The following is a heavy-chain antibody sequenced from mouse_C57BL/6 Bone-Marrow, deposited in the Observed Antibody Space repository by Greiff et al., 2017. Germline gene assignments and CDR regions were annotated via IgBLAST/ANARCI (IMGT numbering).Heavy chain of an antibody. CDR2: INPGSGGT. CDR1: GYAFTNYL. D-gene: IGHD2-4*01. Sequence: VQLQESGAELVRPGTSVKVSCKASGYAFTNYLIEWVKQRPGQGLEWIGVINPGSGGTNYNEQFKGKATLTADKSSSTSYMQLSSLTSEDSAVYFCARGGLRRMDYWGQGTSVTVSS. CDR3: ARGGLRRMDY. J-gene: IGHJ4*01. V-gene: IGHV1-54*01.